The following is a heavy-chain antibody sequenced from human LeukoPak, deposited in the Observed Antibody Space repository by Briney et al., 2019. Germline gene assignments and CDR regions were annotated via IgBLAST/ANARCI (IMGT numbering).Heavy chain of an antibody. CDR3: AKDATEYGDSHFDC. CDR1: GFTFSSYG. Sequence: GGSLRLSCAASGFTFSSYGMHWVRQAPGKGLEWVAVIWNDGSHEYYADSEKGRFAISRDNSRNMVYLQMSDLRGEDTAVYYCAKDATEYGDSHFDCWGQGSLVTVSS. D-gene: IGHD4-17*01. J-gene: IGHJ4*02. CDR2: IWNDGSHE. V-gene: IGHV3-33*06.